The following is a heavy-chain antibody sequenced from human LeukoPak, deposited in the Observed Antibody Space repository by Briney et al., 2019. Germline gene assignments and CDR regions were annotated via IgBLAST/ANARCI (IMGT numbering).Heavy chain of an antibody. V-gene: IGHV3-11*01. J-gene: IGHJ4*02. CDR2: ISSSGSTI. CDR3: ARDMGYCTNGVCPDY. D-gene: IGHD2-8*01. Sequence: PGGSLRLSCAASGFTFSDYYMSWIRQAPGKGLEWVSYISSSGSTIYYADSVKGRFTISRDNAKNSLYLQMNSLRAKDTAVYYCARDMGYCTNGVCPDYWGQGTLVTVSS. CDR1: GFTFSDYY.